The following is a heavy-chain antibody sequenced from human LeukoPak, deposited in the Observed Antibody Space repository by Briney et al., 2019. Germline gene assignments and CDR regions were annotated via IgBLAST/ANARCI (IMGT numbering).Heavy chain of an antibody. V-gene: IGHV5-51*01. Sequence: GESLKISCKGSGYSFTTKWIGWVRQMPGKGLEWMGIIYPGGSDTRYSPSFQGQVTISADKSSSTAYLQWNSLRASDTAMYYCARRYSTGYSYYLDYWGQGTLVTVPS. CDR1: GYSFTTKW. CDR3: ARRYSTGYSYYLDY. CDR2: IYPGGSDT. D-gene: IGHD3-22*01. J-gene: IGHJ4*02.